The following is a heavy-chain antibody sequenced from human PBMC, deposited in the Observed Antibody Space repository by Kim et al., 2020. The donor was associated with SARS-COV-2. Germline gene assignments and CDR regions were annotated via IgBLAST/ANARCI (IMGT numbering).Heavy chain of an antibody. V-gene: IGHV4-34*01. CDR1: GGSFSGYY. CDR3: ARAYYYDSSGYYLPHFDY. J-gene: IGHJ4*01. D-gene: IGHD3-22*01. Sequence: SETLSLTCAVYGGSFSGYYWSWIRQPPGKGLEWIGEINHSGSTNYNPSLKSRVTISVDTSKNQFSLKLSSVTAADTAVYYCARAYYYDSSGYYLPHFDY. CDR2: INHSGST.